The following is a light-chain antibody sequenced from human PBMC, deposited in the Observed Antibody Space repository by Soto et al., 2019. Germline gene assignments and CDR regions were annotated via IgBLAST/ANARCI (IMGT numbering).Light chain of an antibody. CDR1: RSDVGGYNY. CDR2: DVS. J-gene: IGLJ1*01. Sequence: QSVLTQPASVSGSPGQSITLSCTGTRSDVGGYNYVSWYQQHPGKAPKLMIYDVSNRPSGVSNRFSGSKSGNTASLTISGLQAEDEADYYCSSYTSSSTLKVFGTGTKATVL. CDR3: SSYTSSSTLKV. V-gene: IGLV2-14*01.